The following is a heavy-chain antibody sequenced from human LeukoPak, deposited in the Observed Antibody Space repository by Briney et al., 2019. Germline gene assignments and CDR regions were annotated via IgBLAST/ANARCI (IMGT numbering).Heavy chain of an antibody. CDR1: GGSISSSSYY. J-gene: IGHJ4*02. CDR2: IYYSGST. CDR3: APQRRNNWNYVIDY. V-gene: IGHV4-39*01. Sequence: SETLSLTCTVSGGSISSSSYYWGWIRQPPGKGLEGIGSIYYSGSTYYNPSLKSRVTISVDTSKNQFSLKLSSVTAADTAVYYCAPQRRNNWNYVIDYWGQGTLVTVSS. D-gene: IGHD1-7*01.